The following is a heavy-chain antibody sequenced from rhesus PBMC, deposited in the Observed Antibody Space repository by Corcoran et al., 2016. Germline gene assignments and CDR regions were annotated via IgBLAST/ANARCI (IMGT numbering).Heavy chain of an antibody. CDR2: INSGWGST. J-gene: IGHJ6*01. Sequence: EVQLVESGGGLAKPGGSLRLSCAASGFTFSSYWMNWVRQTPGKGLEWISVINSGWGSTYTADSVKGRFTISRDNSKNTLSLQMNSLRAEDTAVYYCAKDGGYCSSTYCSSGGYYGLDSWGQGVVVTVSS. D-gene: IGHD2-15*01. CDR3: AKDGGYCSSTYCSSGGYYGLDS. CDR1: GFTFSSYW. V-gene: IGHV3S42*01.